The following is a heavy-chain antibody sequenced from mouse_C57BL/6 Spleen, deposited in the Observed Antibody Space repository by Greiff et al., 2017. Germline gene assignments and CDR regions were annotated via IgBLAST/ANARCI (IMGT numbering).Heavy chain of an antibody. CDR1: GYAFSSSW. V-gene: IGHV1-82*01. CDR3: ARVRITPVVYDY. CDR2: IYPGDGDT. D-gene: IGHD1-1*01. Sequence: QVQLQQSGPELVKPGASVKISCKASGYAFSSSWMNWVKQRPGKGLEWIGRIYPGDGDTNYNGKFKGKATLTADKSSSTAYMQLRSLTSEDSAVYFCARVRITPVVYDYWGQGTTLT. J-gene: IGHJ2*01.